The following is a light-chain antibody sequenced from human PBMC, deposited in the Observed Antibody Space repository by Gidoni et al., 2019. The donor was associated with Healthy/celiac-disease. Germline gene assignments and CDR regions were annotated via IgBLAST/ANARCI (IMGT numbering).Light chain of an antibody. V-gene: IGKV4-1*01. CDR2: WAS. CDR3: QQYYSTPRT. J-gene: IGKJ1*01. CDR1: QSVLYSSNNKNY. Sequence: DIVMTQSPESLAESLGERATIHCKSSQSVLYSSNNKNYLAWYQQKPGQPPKLLIYWASTRESGVPDRFSGSGSGTDFTLTISSLQAEDVAVYYCQQYYSTPRTFGQGTKVEIK.